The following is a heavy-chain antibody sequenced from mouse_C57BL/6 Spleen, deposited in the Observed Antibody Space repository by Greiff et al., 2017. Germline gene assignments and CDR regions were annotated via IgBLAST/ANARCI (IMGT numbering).Heavy chain of an antibody. CDR3: ARRYGSSHHYFDY. D-gene: IGHD1-1*01. CDR1: GFTFSDYG. Sequence: EVHLVESGGGLVKPGGSLKLSCAASGFTFSDYGMHWVRQAPEKGLEWVAYISSGSSTIYYADTVKGRFTISRDNAKNTLFLQMTSLRSEDTAMYYCARRYGSSHHYFDYWGQGTTLTVSS. J-gene: IGHJ2*01. CDR2: ISSGSSTI. V-gene: IGHV5-17*01.